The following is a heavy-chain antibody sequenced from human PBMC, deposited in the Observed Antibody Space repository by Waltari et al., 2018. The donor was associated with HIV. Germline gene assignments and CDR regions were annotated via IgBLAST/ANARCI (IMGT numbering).Heavy chain of an antibody. Sequence: SGAEVKKAGASVKVSCKASGYTFTTYGISWVRQAPGQGLEWMGWISGYNGNTNYAQKLQDRVTLTTDTSTNTAYMEMRSLRSDDTAVYYCATTSYYDSSGYYSGAEYFDHWGQGTLVSVSS. D-gene: IGHD3-22*01. CDR1: GYTFTTYG. J-gene: IGHJ1*01. CDR3: ATTSYYDSSGYYSGAEYFDH. V-gene: IGHV1-18*01. CDR2: ISGYNGNT.